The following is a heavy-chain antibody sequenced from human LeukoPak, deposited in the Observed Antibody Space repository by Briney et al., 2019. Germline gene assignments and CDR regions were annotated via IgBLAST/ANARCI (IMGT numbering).Heavy chain of an antibody. CDR1: GFTFSDYY. CDR2: INWNGGSA. V-gene: IGHV3-20*04. J-gene: IGHJ6*03. Sequence: GGSLRLSCAASGFTFSDYYMSWVRQAPGKGLEWVSGINWNGGSAGYADSVKGRFTISRDNAKNSLYLQMNSLRAEDTALYYCARANNYYYYMDVWGKGTTVTVSS. CDR3: ARANNYYYYMDV.